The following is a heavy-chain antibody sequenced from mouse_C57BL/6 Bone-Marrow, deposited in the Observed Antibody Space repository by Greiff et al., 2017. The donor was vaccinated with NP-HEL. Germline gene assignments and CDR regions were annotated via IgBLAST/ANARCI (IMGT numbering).Heavy chain of an antibody. D-gene: IGHD2-4*01. CDR2: ISSGGDYI. CDR3: TRIRDYDGHYYAMDY. CDR1: GFTFSSYA. J-gene: IGHJ4*01. Sequence: EVHLVESGEGLVKPGGSLKLSCAASGFTFSSYAMSWVRQTPEKRLEWVAYISSGGDYIYYADTVKGRFTISRDNARNTLYLQMSSLKSEDTAMYYCTRIRDYDGHYYAMDYWGQGTSVTVSS. V-gene: IGHV5-9-1*02.